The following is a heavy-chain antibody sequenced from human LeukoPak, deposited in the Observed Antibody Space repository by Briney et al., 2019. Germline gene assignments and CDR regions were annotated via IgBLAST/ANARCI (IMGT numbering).Heavy chain of an antibody. Sequence: GGSLRLSCAASGFTLSSYAMSWVRQAPGKGLEWVSAISGSGGSTYYADSVKGRFTISRDNSKNTLYLQMNSLRAEDTAVYYCAKVMVVVVVAADTGRFDYWGQGTLVTVSS. CDR3: AKVMVVVVVAADTGRFDY. D-gene: IGHD2-15*01. CDR1: GFTLSSYA. J-gene: IGHJ4*02. CDR2: ISGSGGST. V-gene: IGHV3-23*01.